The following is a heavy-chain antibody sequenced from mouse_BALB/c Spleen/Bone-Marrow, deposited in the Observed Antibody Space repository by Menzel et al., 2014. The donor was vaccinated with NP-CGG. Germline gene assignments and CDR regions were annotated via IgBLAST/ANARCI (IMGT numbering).Heavy chain of an antibody. CDR1: GYSITSDYA. D-gene: IGHD2-1*01. CDR2: ISYSGST. V-gene: IGHV3-2*02. CDR3: ARYYGNYYYAMDY. J-gene: IGHJ4*01. Sequence: EVQRVESGPGLVKPSQSLSLTCTVTGYSITSDYAWNWIRQFPGNKLEWMGYISYSGSTSYNPSLKSRISITRDTSKNQFFLQLNSVTTEYTATYYCARYYGNYYYAMDYGGQGTSVTVSS.